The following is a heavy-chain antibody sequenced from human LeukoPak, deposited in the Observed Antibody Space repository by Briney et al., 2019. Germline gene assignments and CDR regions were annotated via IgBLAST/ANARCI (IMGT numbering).Heavy chain of an antibody. CDR3: AKGGWFDN. CDR2: ISDSGDYT. CDR1: GFTFSSYA. V-gene: IGHV3-23*01. D-gene: IGHD6-19*01. J-gene: IGHJ4*02. Sequence: GGSLRLSCAASGFTFSSYAMSWVRQAPGKGLEWVSFISDSGDYTNYAESVRGRFAISREDSKNMLYLHMNILRDEDTAVYYCAKGGWFDNWGQGTLVTVSS.